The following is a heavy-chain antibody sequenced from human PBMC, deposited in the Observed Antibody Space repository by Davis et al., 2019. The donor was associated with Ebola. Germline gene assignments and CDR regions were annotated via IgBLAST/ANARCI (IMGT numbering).Heavy chain of an antibody. V-gene: IGHV3-30*02. CDR3: ARDFDDYSFDY. Sequence: PGGSLRLSCAASGFTFNIFDMHWARQAPGRGLEWVAFVRSHGSDDHYADSVKGRFTISRDNSKNTLYLQMNSLRPEDTAVYYCARDFDDYSFDYWGQGTLVTVSS. D-gene: IGHD4-11*01. CDR1: GFTFNIFD. CDR2: VRSHGSDD. J-gene: IGHJ4*02.